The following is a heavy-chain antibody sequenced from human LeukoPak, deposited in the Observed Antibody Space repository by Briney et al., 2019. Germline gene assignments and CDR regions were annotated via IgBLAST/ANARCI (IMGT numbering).Heavy chain of an antibody. CDR1: GGSISSYY. J-gene: IGHJ4*02. Sequence: SETLSLTCTVSGGSISSYYWSWLRQPPGKGLEWIGYIYYSGSTNYNPSLKSRVTISVDTSKNQFSLKLSSMTAADTAVYYCARGYGDFPYFDYWGQGTLVTVSS. CDR2: IYYSGST. V-gene: IGHV4-59*01. CDR3: ARGYGDFPYFDY. D-gene: IGHD4-17*01.